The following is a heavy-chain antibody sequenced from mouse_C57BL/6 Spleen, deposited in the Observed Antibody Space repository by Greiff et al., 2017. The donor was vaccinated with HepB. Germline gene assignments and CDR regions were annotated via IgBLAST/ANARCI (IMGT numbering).Heavy chain of an antibody. CDR2: ISDGGSYT. CDR3: ARGLGRYAMDY. Sequence: EVQLVESGGGLVKPGGSLKLSCAASGFTFSSYAMSWVRQTPEKRLEWVATISDGGSYTYYPDNVKGRFTISRDNAKNNLYLQMSHLKSEDTAMYYCARGLGRYAMDYWGQGTSVTVSS. CDR1: GFTFSSYA. V-gene: IGHV5-4*01. D-gene: IGHD4-1*01. J-gene: IGHJ4*01.